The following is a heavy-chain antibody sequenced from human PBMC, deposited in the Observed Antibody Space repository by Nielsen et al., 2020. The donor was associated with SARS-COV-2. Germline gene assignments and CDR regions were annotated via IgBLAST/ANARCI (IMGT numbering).Heavy chain of an antibody. CDR3: ARERQLGYGMDV. Sequence: GESLKISCVASGFTFSGSAMHWVRQATGKGLEWVSAIGTAGDTYYPGSVKGRFTISRENAKNSLYLQMNSLRAGDTAVYYCARERQLGYGMDVWGQGTTVTVSS. CDR2: IGTAGDT. J-gene: IGHJ6*02. CDR1: GFTFSGSA. V-gene: IGHV3-13*01. D-gene: IGHD6-6*01.